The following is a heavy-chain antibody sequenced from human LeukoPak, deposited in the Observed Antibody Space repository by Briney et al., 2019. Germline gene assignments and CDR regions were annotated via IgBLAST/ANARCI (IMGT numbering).Heavy chain of an antibody. D-gene: IGHD6-19*01. J-gene: IGHJ6*02. CDR3: ARVTAVYYGMDV. Sequence: SEALSLTCPVSGGSISSYYWSWIRQPPGKGLEWIGYIYYSGSTNYNPSLKSRVTISVDTSKNPFSLKLSSVTAADTAVYYCARVTAVYYGMDVWGQGTTVTVSS. V-gene: IGHV4-59*01. CDR1: GGSISSYY. CDR2: IYYSGST.